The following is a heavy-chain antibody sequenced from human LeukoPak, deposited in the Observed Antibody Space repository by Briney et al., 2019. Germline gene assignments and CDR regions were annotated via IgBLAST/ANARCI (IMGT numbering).Heavy chain of an antibody. CDR1: GGSISSSNYY. V-gene: IGHV4-39*01. CDR2: IYYSGST. Sequence: SQTLSLTCTVSGGSISSSNYYWGWIRQPPGKGLEWIGNIYYSGSTYYNPSFKSRLTISVDTSKNQFSLKLSSVTAADTAVYYCASLRTGDFDYWGQGALVTVSS. D-gene: IGHD3-10*01. CDR3: ASLRTGDFDY. J-gene: IGHJ4*02.